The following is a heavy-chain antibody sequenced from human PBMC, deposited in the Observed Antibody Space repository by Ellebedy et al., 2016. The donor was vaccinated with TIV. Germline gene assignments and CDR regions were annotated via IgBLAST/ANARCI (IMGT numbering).Heavy chain of an antibody. J-gene: IGHJ6*02. V-gene: IGHV3-11*01. Sequence: PGGSLRLSCAGSGFTVSDYFMSWVRQAPGKGLEWVSYITSSGSTIYYADSGKGRFTVARDNAKNSLYLQMNSLRGDDTAVYYCGRARESGYFAYYHYAMDVWGQGTTVTVSS. D-gene: IGHD3-9*01. CDR1: GFTVSDYF. CDR2: ITSSGSTI. CDR3: GRARESGYFAYYHYAMDV.